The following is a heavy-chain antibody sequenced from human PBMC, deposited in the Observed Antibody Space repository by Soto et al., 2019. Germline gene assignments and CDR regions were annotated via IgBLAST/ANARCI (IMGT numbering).Heavy chain of an antibody. CDR3: ASSHLTGHYYYYYGMDV. J-gene: IGHJ6*02. V-gene: IGHV4-59*01. CDR1: GGSISSYY. Sequence: SETLSLTCTVSGGSISSYYWSWIRQPPGKGLEWIGYIYYSGSTNYNPSLKSRVTISVDTSKNQFSLKLSSVTAADTAVYYCASSHLTGHYYYYYGMDVWGQGTTVTVSS. CDR2: IYYSGST. D-gene: IGHD3-9*01.